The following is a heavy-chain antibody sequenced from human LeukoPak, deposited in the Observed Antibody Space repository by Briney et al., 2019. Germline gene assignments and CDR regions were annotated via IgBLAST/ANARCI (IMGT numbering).Heavy chain of an antibody. CDR2: ISSSSSYI. CDR3: ARDTGYSYGMDY. V-gene: IGHV3-21*01. J-gene: IGHJ4*02. D-gene: IGHD5-18*01. Sequence: GGSLRLSCAASGFTFSSYSMNWVHQAPGKGLEWVSSISSSSSYIYYADSVKGRFTISRDNAKNSLYLQMNSLRAEDTAVYYCARDTGYSYGMDYWGQGTLVTVSS. CDR1: GFTFSSYS.